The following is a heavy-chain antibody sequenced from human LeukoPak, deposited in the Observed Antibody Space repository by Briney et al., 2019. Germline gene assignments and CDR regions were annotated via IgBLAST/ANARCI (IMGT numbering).Heavy chain of an antibody. D-gene: IGHD7-27*01. CDR2: IGSDNKP. CDR3: ARDSNWGSDY. CDR1: GFTFSTYT. J-gene: IGHJ4*02. Sequence: PGGSLRLSCAASGFTFSTYTMNWVRQAPGQGLEWVSSIGSDNKPHYSESVKGRFAISRDNSKSMLFLQLNSLRAEDTALYYCARDSNWGSDYWGQGTLVTVSS. V-gene: IGHV3-23*05.